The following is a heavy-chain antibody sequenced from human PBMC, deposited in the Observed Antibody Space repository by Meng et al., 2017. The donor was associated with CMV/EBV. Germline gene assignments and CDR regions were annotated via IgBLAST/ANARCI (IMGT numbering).Heavy chain of an antibody. V-gene: IGHV4-39*07. Sequence: QLPPHPHSPGLVNPSETLSLTCSYSGDAINSANNIWGWIRQPPGKGLEWIASIYYSKSTYYNPSLKSRVTIAVDTSKNQFSLRLSSVTAADTAVYYCARHGMWLIRNAYWGQGTLVTVSS. D-gene: IGHD2-21*01. CDR2: IYYSKST. CDR1: GDAINSANNI. J-gene: IGHJ4*02. CDR3: ARHGMWLIRNAY.